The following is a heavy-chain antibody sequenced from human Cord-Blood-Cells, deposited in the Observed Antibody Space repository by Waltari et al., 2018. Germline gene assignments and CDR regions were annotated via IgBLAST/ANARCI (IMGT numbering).Heavy chain of an antibody. J-gene: IGHJ4*02. Sequence: EVQLVETGGGLFQPGGSLRLSCAASGFTVSSNYMSWVRQAPGKGREWVSGIYSGGSTYYADSVKGRFTSSRDNAKNTLYLQMNSLRAEDTAVYYCARDGGVAAAGNHSDYWGQGTLVTVSS. D-gene: IGHD6-13*01. CDR3: ARDGGVAAAGNHSDY. CDR2: IYSGGST. V-gene: IGHV3-53*02. CDR1: GFTVSSNY.